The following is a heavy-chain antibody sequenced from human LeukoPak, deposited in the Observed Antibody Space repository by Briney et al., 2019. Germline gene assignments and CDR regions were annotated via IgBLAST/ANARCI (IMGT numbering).Heavy chain of an antibody. CDR2: ISYDARNK. Sequence: PGGSLRLSCAASGFTFSHYGMLWVRQAPGKGLEWVAAISYDARNKYYAVSVRGRFTISRDNSRNTLFLQLNSLKAEDTAVYFCARGTTDIVADISDAFDIWGQGSVVTVSS. CDR3: ARGTTDIVADISDAFDI. CDR1: GFTFSHYG. V-gene: IGHV3-30*19. D-gene: IGHD5-12*01. J-gene: IGHJ3*02.